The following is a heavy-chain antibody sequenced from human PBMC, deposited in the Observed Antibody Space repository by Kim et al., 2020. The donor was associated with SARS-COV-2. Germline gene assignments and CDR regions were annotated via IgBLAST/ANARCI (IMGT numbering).Heavy chain of an antibody. CDR2: IYYSGST. J-gene: IGHJ4*01. Sequence: SETLSLTCTVSGGSISSSSYYWGWIRQPPGKGLEWIGSIYYSGSTYYNPSLKSRVTISVDTSKNQFSLKLSSVTAADTAVDYCARQSTFPYSSPSYFDY. V-gene: IGHV4-39*01. CDR3: ARQSTFPYSSPSYFDY. CDR1: GGSISSSSYY. D-gene: IGHD6-6*01.